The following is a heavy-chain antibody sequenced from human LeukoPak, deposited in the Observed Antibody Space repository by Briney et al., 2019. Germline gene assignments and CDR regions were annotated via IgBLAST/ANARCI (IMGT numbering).Heavy chain of an antibody. CDR3: ARESGYSSSSYHYYYYMDV. CDR2: ITSSGDI. J-gene: IGHJ6*03. V-gene: IGHV3-69-1*02. Sequence: GGSLRLSCAASGFTFSGYNISWVRQAPGEGVEWVSSITSSGDIFYTDSVKGGFTISRDNCRNSLSLEMESLRVGDTAVYFCARESGYSSSSYHYYYYMDVWGKGTTVTVSS. D-gene: IGHD6-6*01. CDR1: GFTFSGYN.